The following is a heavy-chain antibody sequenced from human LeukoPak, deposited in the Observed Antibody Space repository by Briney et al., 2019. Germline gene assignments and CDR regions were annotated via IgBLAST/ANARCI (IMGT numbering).Heavy chain of an antibody. Sequence: SETLSLTCAVYGASFSGYYWSWIRQPPGKGLEWIGEINHSGSTNYNPSLKSRVTISVDTSKNQFSLKLSSVTAADTTVYYCARGRRGYYYGSGSYYLDYWGQGTLVTVSS. CDR2: INHSGST. D-gene: IGHD3-10*01. V-gene: IGHV4-34*01. J-gene: IGHJ4*02. CDR3: ARGRRGYYYGSGSYYLDY. CDR1: GASFSGYY.